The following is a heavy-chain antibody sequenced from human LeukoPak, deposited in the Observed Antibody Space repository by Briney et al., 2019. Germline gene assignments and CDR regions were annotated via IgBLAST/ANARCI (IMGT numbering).Heavy chain of an antibody. CDR1: GFTVSSNY. CDR3: ARVRGLLWFGELLSDAFDI. V-gene: IGHV3-53*04. Sequence: GGSLRLSCAASGFTVSSNYMSWVRQAPGKGLEWVSVIYSGGSTYYADSVKGRFTTSRHNSKNKLYLQMNSLRAEDTAVYYCARVRGLLWFGELLSDAFDIWGQGTMVTVSS. J-gene: IGHJ3*02. CDR2: IYSGGST. D-gene: IGHD3-10*01.